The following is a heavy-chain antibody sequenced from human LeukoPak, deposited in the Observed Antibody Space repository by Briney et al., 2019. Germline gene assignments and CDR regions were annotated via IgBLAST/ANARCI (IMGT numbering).Heavy chain of an antibody. D-gene: IGHD4-17*01. V-gene: IGHV3-15*01. Sequence: GGSLRLSCAASGFTFSNTWMSWVRQAPGKGLEWVGRIKSKTDGGTTDYAAPVKGRFTISRDDSKNTVLLQMNNLKTEDTAVYYCTTSPVPGIDYWGQGTLVTVSS. J-gene: IGHJ4*02. CDR1: GFTFSNTW. CDR2: IKSKTDGGTT. CDR3: TTSPVPGIDY.